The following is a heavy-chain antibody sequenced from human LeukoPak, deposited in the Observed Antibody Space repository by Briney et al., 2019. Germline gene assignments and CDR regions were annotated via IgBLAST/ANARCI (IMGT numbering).Heavy chain of an antibody. J-gene: IGHJ3*02. CDR1: GYTFTSYG. D-gene: IGHD3-22*01. CDR3: ARAEGAPTYYYDSSGYSVAFDI. Sequence: GASVKVSCKASGYTFTSYGISWVRQAPGQGLEWMGRISAYNGNTNYAQKLQGRVTMTTDTSTSTAYMELRSLRSDDTAVYYCARAEGAPTYYYDSSGYSVAFDIWGQGTMVTVSS. V-gene: IGHV1-18*01. CDR2: ISAYNGNT.